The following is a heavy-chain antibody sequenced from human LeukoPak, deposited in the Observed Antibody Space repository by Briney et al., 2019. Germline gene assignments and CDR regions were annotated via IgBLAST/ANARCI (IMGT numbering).Heavy chain of an antibody. Sequence: GGSLRLSCAASGFTFTYAWMSWVRQAPGKGLEGVGRIKSNPDGGTADYAAPVKGRFTISRDDSRNTLYMQMSNLEIVDTAVYFCSTAVNGSYFDWGEGTLVIVSS. J-gene: IGHJ1*01. CDR1: GFTFTYAW. CDR3: STAVNGSYFD. CDR2: IKSNPDGGTA. V-gene: IGHV3-15*01. D-gene: IGHD1-26*01.